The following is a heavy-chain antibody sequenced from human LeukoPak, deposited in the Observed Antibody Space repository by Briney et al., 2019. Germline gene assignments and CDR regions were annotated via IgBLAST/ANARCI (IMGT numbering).Heavy chain of an antibody. CDR1: GFTFSNAW. Sequence: GGSLRLSCVASGFTFSNAWMSWVRQAPGKGLEWVGRIKSNTDGGTIEYATAVKARFTISRDDSKNTLYLQMNSLKSEDTAMYYCTTYSSRWFYFDYWGQGTLVTVSS. CDR2: IKSNTDGGTI. J-gene: IGHJ4*02. CDR3: TTYSSRWFYFDY. V-gene: IGHV3-15*01. D-gene: IGHD6-13*01.